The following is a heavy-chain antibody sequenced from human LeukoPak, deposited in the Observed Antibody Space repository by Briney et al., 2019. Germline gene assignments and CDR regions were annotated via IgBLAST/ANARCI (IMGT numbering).Heavy chain of an antibody. V-gene: IGHV1-2*02. CDR3: ARGAYGYCSGGSCHAFDP. D-gene: IGHD2-15*01. CDR2: INPNSGGT. Sequence: ASVKVSCKASGYTFIGYYMHWVRQAPGQGLEWMGWINPNSGGTKYAQKFQGRVTMNRDTSISTAYMELSRLRSDDAAVYYCARGAYGYCSGGSCHAFDPWGQGTLVTVSS. CDR1: GYTFIGYY. J-gene: IGHJ5*02.